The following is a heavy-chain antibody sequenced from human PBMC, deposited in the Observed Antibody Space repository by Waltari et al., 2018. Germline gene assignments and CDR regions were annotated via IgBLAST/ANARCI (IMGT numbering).Heavy chain of an antibody. J-gene: IGHJ4*02. V-gene: IGHV1-2*02. CDR1: GYAFTAYY. CDR3: AREVFRFDY. CDR2: VDPHNGGI. Sequence: QVQLVPSGAEVKKPGASVTLSCEASGYAFTAYYFHWVRQVPGRGLEWMGYVDPHNGGISYAQRLQGRVTMTRDTSISTVYMELSGLTSDDTAVYYCAREVFRFDYWGQGALVTVSS.